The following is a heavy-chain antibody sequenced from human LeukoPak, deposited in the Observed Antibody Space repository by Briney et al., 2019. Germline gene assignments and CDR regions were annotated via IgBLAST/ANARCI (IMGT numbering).Heavy chain of an antibody. Sequence: GASVKVSCKASGYTFTGYYMHWVRQAPGQGLEWMGWTNPNSGGTNYAQKFQGRVTMTRDTSISTAYMELSRLRSDDTAVYYCARVKPWLDAFDIWGQGTMVTVSS. CDR3: ARVKPWLDAFDI. D-gene: IGHD5-12*01. J-gene: IGHJ3*02. V-gene: IGHV1-2*02. CDR2: TNPNSGGT. CDR1: GYTFTGYY.